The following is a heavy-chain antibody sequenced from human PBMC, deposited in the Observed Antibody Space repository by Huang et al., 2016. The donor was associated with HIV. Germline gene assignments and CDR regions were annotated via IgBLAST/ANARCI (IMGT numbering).Heavy chain of an antibody. CDR2: FIPRVRAP. D-gene: IGHD3-16*01. J-gene: IGHJ4*02. Sequence: QVQLEQSGPAVRKPGSSVKVSCQASGGSFSDQIISWVRQAPGQRFAWMGGFIPRVRAPAYAQEFKGRVTMTAVASTATIYIELNRLTSEDTAVYYCAMSLRYQYDSRSYWGRYFDYWGQGTLVTVSS. V-gene: IGHV1-69*01. CDR3: AMSLRYQYDSRSYWGRYFDY. CDR1: GGSFSDQI.